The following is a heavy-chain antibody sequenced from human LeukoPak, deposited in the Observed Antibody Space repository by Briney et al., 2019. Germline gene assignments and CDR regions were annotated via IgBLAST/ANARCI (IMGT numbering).Heavy chain of an antibody. V-gene: IGHV4-31*03. D-gene: IGHD6-6*01. CDR2: IYSSGST. Sequence: SETLSLTCSVSGETVSSVAYYWSWIRQHPGKGLEWIGNIYSSGSTYYNPTLRSRLTISVDTSNNQFSLKMTSVTAADMAVYYCARGGVAARLMYGFQNWFDPWGQGTLVTVSS. CDR3: ARGGVAARLMYGFQNWFDP. CDR1: GETVSSVAYY. J-gene: IGHJ5*02.